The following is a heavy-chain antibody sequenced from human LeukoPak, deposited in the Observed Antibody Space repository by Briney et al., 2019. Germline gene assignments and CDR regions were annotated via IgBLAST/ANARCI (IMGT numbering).Heavy chain of an antibody. CDR3: ARDLITKVPAAIEGGRNSYYYYGMDV. J-gene: IGHJ6*02. CDR2: INPNSGGT. Sequence: ASVKVSCKASGYTFTCYYMHWVRQAPGQGLEWMGRINPNSGGTNYAQKFQGWVTMTRDTSISTAYMELSRLRSDDTAVYYCARDLITKVPAAIEGGRNSYYYYGMDVWGQGTTVTVSS. V-gene: IGHV1-2*04. CDR1: GYTFTCYY. D-gene: IGHD2-2*01.